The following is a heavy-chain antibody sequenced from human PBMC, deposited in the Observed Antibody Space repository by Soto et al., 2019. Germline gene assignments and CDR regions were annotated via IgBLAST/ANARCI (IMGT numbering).Heavy chain of an antibody. D-gene: IGHD5-18*01. CDR3: ARDDYSYGYFDY. V-gene: IGHV4-59*01. Sequence: SETLSLTCTVSGGSISSYYWSWIRQPPGKGLEWIGYIYYSGSTNYNPSLKSRVTISVDTSKNQFSLKLSSVTAADTAVYYLARDDYSYGYFDYWGQGTLVTVS. CDR2: IYYSGST. CDR1: GGSISSYY. J-gene: IGHJ4*02.